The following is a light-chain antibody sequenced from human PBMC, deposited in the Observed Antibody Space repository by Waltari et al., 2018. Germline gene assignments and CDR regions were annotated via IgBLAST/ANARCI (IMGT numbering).Light chain of an antibody. CDR2: HVS. Sequence: QSALTQPASVSGSPGQSITISCTGTSSDIGFYNYVSCYQQHPGKAPKLMIFHVSGRPPGVSTRFSGSKSGNMGARTISGLQAADEADYYCNSYAGSSSWVFGGGTKLTVL. J-gene: IGLJ3*02. V-gene: IGLV2-14*01. CDR1: SSDIGFYNY. CDR3: NSYAGSSSWV.